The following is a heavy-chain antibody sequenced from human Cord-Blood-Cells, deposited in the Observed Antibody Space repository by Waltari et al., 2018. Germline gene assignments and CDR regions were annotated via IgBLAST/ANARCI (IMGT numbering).Heavy chain of an antibody. J-gene: IGHJ3*02. CDR1: GGTFSSYA. CDR2: FIPILGIA. D-gene: IGHD3-3*01. CDR3: ARDSGSGYPNDAFDI. V-gene: IGHV1-69*09. Sequence: QVQLVQSGAEVKKPGSSVKVSCKASGGTFSSYAISWVRQAPGQGLDGMGRFIPILGIANYAQKFQGRVTITADKSTSTAYMELSSLRSEDTAVYYCARDSGSGYPNDAFDIWGQGTMVTVSS.